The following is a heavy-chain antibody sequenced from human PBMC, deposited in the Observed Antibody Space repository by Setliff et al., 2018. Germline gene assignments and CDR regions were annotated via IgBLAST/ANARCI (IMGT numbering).Heavy chain of an antibody. Sequence: SETLSLTCTVSGCSISTSSYWGWIRQPPGKGLEWIGSIYYSGTTYYNPSLKSRVTISVDTSKNQFSLKLSSVTAADTAVYYCARRGYYYGWGDSNAFDIWGQGTMVTVSS. J-gene: IGHJ3*02. CDR2: IYYSGTT. V-gene: IGHV4-39*01. CDR3: ARRGYYYGWGDSNAFDI. CDR1: GCSISTSSY. D-gene: IGHD3-10*01.